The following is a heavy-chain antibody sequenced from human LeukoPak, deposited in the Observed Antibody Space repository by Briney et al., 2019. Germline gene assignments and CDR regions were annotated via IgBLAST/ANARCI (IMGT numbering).Heavy chain of an antibody. CDR2: IYYSGST. Sequence: SETLSLTCTVPGGSISSGGYYWSWIRQHPGKGLEWIGYIYYSGSTYYNPSLKSRVTISVDTSKNQFSLKLSSVTAADTAVYYCARAGFYYYDSSGYWTFDYWGQGTLVTVSS. J-gene: IGHJ4*02. CDR1: GGSISSGGYY. V-gene: IGHV4-31*03. D-gene: IGHD3-22*01. CDR3: ARAGFYYYDSSGYWTFDY.